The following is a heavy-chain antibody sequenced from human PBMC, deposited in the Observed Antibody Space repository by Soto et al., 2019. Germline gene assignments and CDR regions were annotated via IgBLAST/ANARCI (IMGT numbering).Heavy chain of an antibody. D-gene: IGHD6-19*01. Sequence: GGSLGISCASSGFTFSSYGMHWVRQAPGKGLDWVAVISYDGSNKYYADSVKGRFTISRDNSKNTLYLQMNSLRAEDTAVYYCAKLLWGEVAGTYDYWGQGTLVTVSS. V-gene: IGHV3-30*18. J-gene: IGHJ4*02. CDR2: ISYDGSNK. CDR3: AKLLWGEVAGTYDY. CDR1: GFTFSSYG.